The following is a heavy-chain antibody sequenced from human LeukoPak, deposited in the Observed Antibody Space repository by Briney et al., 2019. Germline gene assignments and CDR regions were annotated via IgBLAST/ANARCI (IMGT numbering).Heavy chain of an antibody. CDR1: GGTFSSYA. CDR3: ANLGDCSGGSCSGVPDY. CDR2: IIPIFGTA. V-gene: IGHV1-69*13. D-gene: IGHD2-15*01. Sequence: SVKVSCKASGGTFSSYAISWVRQAPGQGLEWMGGIIPIFGTANCAQKFQGRVTITADESTSTAYMELSSLRSEDTAVYYCANLGDCSGGSCSGVPDYWGQGTLVTVSS. J-gene: IGHJ4*02.